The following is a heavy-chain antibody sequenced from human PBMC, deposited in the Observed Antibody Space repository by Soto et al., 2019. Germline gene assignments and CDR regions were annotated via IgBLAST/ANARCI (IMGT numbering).Heavy chain of an antibody. CDR1: GGSISSYY. V-gene: IGHV4-4*07. CDR2: IYTSGST. D-gene: IGHD6-19*01. J-gene: IGHJ5*02. CDR3: ARLAKGRAEAQYSSGWYWFDP. Sequence: PSETLSLTCTVSGGSISSYYWSWIRQPAGKGLEWIGRIYTSGSTNYNPSLKSRVTISVDTSKNQFSLKLSSVTAADTAVYYCARLAKGRAEAQYSSGWYWFDPWGQGTLVTVSS.